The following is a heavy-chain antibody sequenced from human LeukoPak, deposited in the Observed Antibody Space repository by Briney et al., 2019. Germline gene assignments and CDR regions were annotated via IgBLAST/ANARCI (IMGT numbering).Heavy chain of an antibody. CDR1: GYTFTGYF. V-gene: IGHV1-2*06. D-gene: IGHD5-24*01. J-gene: IGHJ4*02. CDR2: INPNSGGT. Sequence: ASVKVSCKASGYTFTGYFMHWVRQAPGQGLEWMGRINPNSGGTSYAQDFQGRVTMTRDTSINTAYMELSRLTSDDTAVYYCARATPGGLHGYSFDYWGQGTVVTVYS. CDR3: ARATPGGLHGYSFDY.